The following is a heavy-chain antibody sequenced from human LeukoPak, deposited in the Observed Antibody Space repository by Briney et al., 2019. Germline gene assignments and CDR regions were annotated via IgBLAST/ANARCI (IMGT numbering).Heavy chain of an antibody. CDR2: IYHDGST. Sequence: SETLSLTCIVSGGSISTNNWWSWVRQPPAKGLEWIGQIYHDGSTNYSPSLKSRVTMSLDKSKKQSSLNLSSVTAADTAVYFCARESDAEGITMDFFDHWGQGVLVTVSS. J-gene: IGHJ4*02. CDR1: GGSISTNNW. V-gene: IGHV4-4*02. CDR3: ARESDAEGITMDFFDH. D-gene: IGHD3-10*01.